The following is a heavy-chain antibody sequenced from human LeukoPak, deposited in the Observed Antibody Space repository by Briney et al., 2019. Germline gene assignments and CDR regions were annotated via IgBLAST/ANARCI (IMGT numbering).Heavy chain of an antibody. CDR2: ISGSGGST. V-gene: IGHV3-23*01. Sequence: GGSLRLSCAASGFTFSSYAMSWVRQAPGKGLEWVSAISGSGGSTYYADSVKGRFTISRDNSKNTLYLQMNSLRAEDTALYYCAKLGYCSGGSCTGYFDYWGQGTLVTVSS. CDR1: GFTFSSYA. J-gene: IGHJ4*02. CDR3: AKLGYCSGGSCTGYFDY. D-gene: IGHD2-15*01.